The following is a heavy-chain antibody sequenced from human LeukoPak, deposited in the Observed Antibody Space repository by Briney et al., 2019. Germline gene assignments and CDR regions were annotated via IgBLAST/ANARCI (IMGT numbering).Heavy chain of an antibody. D-gene: IGHD5-12*01. CDR3: AKDGTKWLRYPFDY. V-gene: IGHV3-7*01. Sequence: PGGSLRLSCAASGFTFSSYWMTWVRQTPGKGLEWVANINQDGSEKYYVDSVKGRFTISRDNAKNSLYLQMNSLRAEDTAVYYCAKDGTKWLRYPFDYWGQGTLVTVSS. CDR2: INQDGSEK. J-gene: IGHJ4*02. CDR1: GFTFSSYW.